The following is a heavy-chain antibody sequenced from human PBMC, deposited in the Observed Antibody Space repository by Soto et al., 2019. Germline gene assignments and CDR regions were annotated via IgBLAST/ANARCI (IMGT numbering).Heavy chain of an antibody. V-gene: IGHV2-70*01. CDR3: ARPTDPTISLAMDV. J-gene: IGHJ6*02. CDR1: GFSLSTSGMC. CDR2: IDWDDDK. Sequence: GSGPTLVNPTQTLTLTCTFSGFSLSTSGMCVSWIRQPPGKALEWLALIDWDDDKYYSTSLKTRLTISKDTSKNQVVLTMTNMDPVDTATYYCARPTDPTISLAMDVWGQGTTVTVSS. D-gene: IGHD3-9*01.